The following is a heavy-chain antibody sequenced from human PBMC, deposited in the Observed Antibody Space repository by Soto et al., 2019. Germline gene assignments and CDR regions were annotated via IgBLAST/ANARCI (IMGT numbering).Heavy chain of an antibody. V-gene: IGHV3-49*03. CDR3: TKRGSGGSYYYGMDV. Sequence: SLRLSCTASGFTFGDYAMSWFRQAPGKGLEWVGFIRSKAYGGTTEYAASVKGRFTISRDDSKSIAYLQMNSLKTEDTAVYSCTKRGSGGSYYYGMDVWGQGTTVTVSS. CDR1: GFTFGDYA. J-gene: IGHJ6*02. D-gene: IGHD6-19*01. CDR2: IRSKAYGGTT.